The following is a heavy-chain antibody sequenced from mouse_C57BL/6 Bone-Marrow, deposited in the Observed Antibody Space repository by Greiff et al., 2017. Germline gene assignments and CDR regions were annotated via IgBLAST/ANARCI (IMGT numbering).Heavy chain of an antibody. J-gene: IGHJ2*01. CDR3: TSLDLLWLRRGAYFDY. CDR2: IDPETGGT. Sequence: VKLQQSGAELVRPGASVTLSCKASGYTFTDYEMHWVKQTPVHGLEWIGAIDPETGGTAYNQKFKGKAILTADKSSSTAYMEPRSLTSVDSAVYYCTSLDLLWLRRGAYFDYWGQGTTLTVSS. D-gene: IGHD2-2*01. V-gene: IGHV1-15*01. CDR1: GYTFTDYE.